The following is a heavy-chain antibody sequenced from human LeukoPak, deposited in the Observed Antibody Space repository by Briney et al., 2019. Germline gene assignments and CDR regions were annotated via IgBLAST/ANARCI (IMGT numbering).Heavy chain of an antibody. CDR3: ARERIVAGTGTFDS. CDR2: ISTYNGNT. Sequence: GASVKVSCKASGGTFSSYAISWVRQAPGQGLEWMGWISTYNGNTHYAQKFQGRVTLTTDTSTSTAYMELRSLRSDDTAVYYCARERIVAGTGTFDSWGQGTLVTVSS. CDR1: GGTFSSYA. D-gene: IGHD6-19*01. V-gene: IGHV1-18*01. J-gene: IGHJ4*02.